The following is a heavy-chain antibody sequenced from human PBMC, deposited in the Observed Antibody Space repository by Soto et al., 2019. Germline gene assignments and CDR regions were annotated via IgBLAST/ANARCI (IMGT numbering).Heavy chain of an antibody. V-gene: IGHV3-23*01. Sequence: EVQLLESGGGLVQPGGSLRLSCAASGYTFSSYAMSWVRQAPGKGLEWVSAISGSGGSTYYADSVKGRFTISRDNSKNTLYLQMNSLRAEDTAVYYCAKGWGSGYDGLDYWGQGTLVTVSS. CDR2: ISGSGGST. CDR1: GYTFSSYA. D-gene: IGHD5-12*01. CDR3: AKGWGSGYDGLDY. J-gene: IGHJ4*02.